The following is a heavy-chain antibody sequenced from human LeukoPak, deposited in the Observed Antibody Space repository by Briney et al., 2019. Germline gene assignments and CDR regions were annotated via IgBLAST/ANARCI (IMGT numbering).Heavy chain of an antibody. J-gene: IGHJ5*02. D-gene: IGHD3-10*01. CDR2: IHYSGST. CDR3: ARHSVHWFDPWGP. CDR1: GGSISGSSYY. Sequence: PSETLSLTCTVSGGSISGSSYYWGWIRQPPGKGLQWIGSIHYSGSTYYNPSLKSRVAISVDTSKNQFSLKLSSVTAADTAVYYCARHSVHWFDPWGPWGQGTLVTVSS. V-gene: IGHV4-39*01.